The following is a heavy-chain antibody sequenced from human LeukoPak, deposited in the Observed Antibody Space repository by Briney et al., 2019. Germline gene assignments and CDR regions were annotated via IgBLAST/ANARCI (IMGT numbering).Heavy chain of an antibody. V-gene: IGHV1-18*01. CDR3: ARKDYYYDSSGSYVSGGFDY. CDR2: ISAYNGNT. J-gene: IGHJ4*02. D-gene: IGHD3-22*01. CDR1: GYTFTSYG. Sequence: ASVKVSCKASGYTFTSYGISWVRQAPGQGLERMGWISAYNGNTNYAQKLQGRVTMTTDTSTSTAYMELRSLRSDDTAVYYCARKDYYYDSSGSYVSGGFDYWGQGTLVTVSS.